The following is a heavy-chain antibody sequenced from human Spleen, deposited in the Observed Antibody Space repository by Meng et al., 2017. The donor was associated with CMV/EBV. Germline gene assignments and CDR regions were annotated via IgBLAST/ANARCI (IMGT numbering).Heavy chain of an antibody. CDR3: ARATTGTVGVFDI. CDR1: GGSISSYY. D-gene: IGHD1-1*01. CDR2: IYYSGST. J-gene: IGHJ3*02. Sequence: SETLSLTCTVSGGSISSYYWSWIRQPPGKGLEWIGYIYYSGSTNYNPSLKSRVTISVDTSKNQLSLKLSSVTAADTAVYYCARATTGTVGVFDIWGQGTMVTVSS. V-gene: IGHV4-59*01.